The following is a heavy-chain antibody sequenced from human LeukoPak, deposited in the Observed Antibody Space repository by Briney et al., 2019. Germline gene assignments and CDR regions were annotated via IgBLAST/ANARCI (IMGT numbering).Heavy chain of an antibody. V-gene: IGHV3-7*01. D-gene: IGHD3-3*01. Sequence: GGSLRLSCAASGFTFSSYWMTWVRQAPGKGPEWVANIRGDGSERFYVGYLKGRFTISRDNAKNSLYLQMNSLRVDDTAVYYCVREGPPQGRPWSGWYPFDFWGQGILVTVSS. CDR2: IRGDGSER. J-gene: IGHJ4*02. CDR1: GFTFSSYW. CDR3: VREGPPQGRPWSGWYPFDF.